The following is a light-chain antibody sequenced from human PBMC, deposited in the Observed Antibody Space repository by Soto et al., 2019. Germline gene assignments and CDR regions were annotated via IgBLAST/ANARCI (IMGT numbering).Light chain of an antibody. CDR3: QQLRTYPYT. V-gene: IGKV1-9*01. Sequence: DIHLTQSPSFLSASVGDRVTVTCRASQDISTYLAWFQQKPGKAPQLLVYPASTLQGGVPSRFSGRGSGTEFSLTISSLQPEYFATYYWQQLRTYPYTFGQGTKLDIK. CDR1: QDISTY. J-gene: IGKJ2*01. CDR2: PAS.